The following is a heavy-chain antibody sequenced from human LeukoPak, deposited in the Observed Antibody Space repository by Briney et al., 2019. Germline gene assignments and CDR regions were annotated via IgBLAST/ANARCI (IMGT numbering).Heavy chain of an antibody. CDR3: IWIYGMDV. J-gene: IGHJ6*02. Sequence: GGSLRLSCTASGFTFGDYAMSWVRQAPGKGLEWVGIIRSKAYGGTTEYAASVKGRFTISRDDSKSIAYLQMNSLKTEDTAVYYCIWIYGMDVWGQGTTVTVSS. CDR2: IRSKAYGGTT. V-gene: IGHV3-49*04. D-gene: IGHD3-3*01. CDR1: GFTFGDYA.